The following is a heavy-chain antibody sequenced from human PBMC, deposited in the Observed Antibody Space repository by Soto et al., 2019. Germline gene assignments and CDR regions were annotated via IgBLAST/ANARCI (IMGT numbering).Heavy chain of an antibody. D-gene: IGHD4-4*01. Sequence: GGSLRLSCAASGFTFSSYAMSWVRQAPGKGLEWVSAISGSGGSTYYPDSLKGRFTISRDNSKNTLYLQMNSLRAEDTAVYYCAKERYSNYVEYYFDYWGQGTLVTVSS. CDR2: ISGSGGST. CDR3: AKERYSNYVEYYFDY. V-gene: IGHV3-23*01. J-gene: IGHJ4*02. CDR1: GFTFSSYA.